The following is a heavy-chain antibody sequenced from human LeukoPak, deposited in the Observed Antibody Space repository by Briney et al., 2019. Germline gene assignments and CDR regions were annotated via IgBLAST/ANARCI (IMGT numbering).Heavy chain of an antibody. Sequence: PSQTLSLTCTVSGGSISSGSYYWSWIRQPAGKGLEWIGRTYTSGSTNYNPSLKSRVTISVDTSKNQFSLKLSSVTAADTAVYYCARLSGWPLYFDYWGQGTLVTVSS. V-gene: IGHV4-61*02. D-gene: IGHD6-19*01. CDR2: TYTSGST. CDR1: GGSISSGSYY. J-gene: IGHJ4*02. CDR3: ARLSGWPLYFDY.